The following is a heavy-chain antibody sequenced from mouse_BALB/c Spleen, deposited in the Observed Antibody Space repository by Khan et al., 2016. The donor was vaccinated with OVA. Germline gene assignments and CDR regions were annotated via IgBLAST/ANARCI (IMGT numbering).Heavy chain of an antibody. CDR3: SSRGAARATWDYFDC. CDR1: GYTFTNYW. J-gene: IGHJ2*01. Sequence: QVQLQQSGAELVRPGTSVKMSCKAAGYTFTNYWIGWVKQRPGHGLEWIGDTYPGGGYTNYNEKFKGKATLTADTSSSTAYMQLSGLTSEDSAIYYCSSRGAARATWDYFDCWGQGTTLTVSS. V-gene: IGHV1-63*02. D-gene: IGHD3-1*01. CDR2: TYPGGGYT.